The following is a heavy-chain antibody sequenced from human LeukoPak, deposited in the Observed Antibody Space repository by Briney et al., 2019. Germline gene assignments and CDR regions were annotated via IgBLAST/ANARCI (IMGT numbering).Heavy chain of an antibody. CDR3: ARPYGQQLVRENWFDP. CDR2: INPNSGGT. V-gene: IGHV1-2*06. Sequence: ASVKVSRKASGYTFTGYYMHWVRQAPGQGLEWMGRINPNSGGTNYAQKFQGRVTMTRDTSISTAYMELSRLRSDDPAVYYCARPYGQQLVRENWFDPWGQGTLVTVSS. J-gene: IGHJ5*02. CDR1: GYTFTGYY. D-gene: IGHD6-13*01.